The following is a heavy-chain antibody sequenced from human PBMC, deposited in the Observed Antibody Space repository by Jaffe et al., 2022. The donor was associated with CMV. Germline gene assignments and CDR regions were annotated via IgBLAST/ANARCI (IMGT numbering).Heavy chain of an antibody. Sequence: EVQLVQSGAEVKKPGESLKISCQGSGYRFIDYWIGWARQMPGKDPEWMGIIFPGDSDSRYSPSFEGQVIFSVDKSTNTAHLQWSSLKASDTAIYYCARRSTTTFYFDLWGRGTQVIVSS. V-gene: IGHV5-51*01. CDR3: ARRSTTTFYFDL. D-gene: IGHD1-1*01. J-gene: IGHJ2*01. CDR2: IFPGDSDS. CDR1: GYRFIDYW.